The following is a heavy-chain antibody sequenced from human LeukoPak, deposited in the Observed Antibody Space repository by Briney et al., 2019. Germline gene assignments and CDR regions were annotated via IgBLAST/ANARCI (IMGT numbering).Heavy chain of an antibody. J-gene: IGHJ4*02. CDR1: GFTFSLYG. CDR2: ISNDGSKT. D-gene: IGHD3-10*01. CDR3: AKDSRGANFFGDFDY. V-gene: IGHV3-33*06. Sequence: QTGGSMRLSCAASGFTFSLYGMHWVRQAPGKGLEGVALISNDGSKTYYADSVKGRFTISRDNSKNTVYLQVSSLRADDTAVYYCAKDSRGANFFGDFDYWGQGTLVTVSS.